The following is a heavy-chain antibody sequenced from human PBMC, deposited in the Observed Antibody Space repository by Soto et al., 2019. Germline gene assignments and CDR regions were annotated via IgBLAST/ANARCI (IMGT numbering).Heavy chain of an antibody. D-gene: IGHD3-3*01. CDR3: ARDARITIFGVVSRYYYGMDG. CDR1: GYTFPSYG. J-gene: IGHJ6*02. V-gene: IGHV1-18*01. Sequence: QVQLVQSGAEVKKPGASVKVSCKASGYTFPSYGISWVRQAPGQGLELMGWISAYNGNTNYAQKLKGRVTMTTDTPTSTAYMELRSLRADDTAVYYCARDARITIFGVVSRYYYGMDGWGRGTTVTVSS. CDR2: ISAYNGNT.